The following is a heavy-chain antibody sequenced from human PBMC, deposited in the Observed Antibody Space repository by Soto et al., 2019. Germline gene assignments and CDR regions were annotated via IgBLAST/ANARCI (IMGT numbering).Heavy chain of an antibody. CDR2: VSYDGSIE. Sequence: PGGSLRLSCTASGFTFSSYAMHRVRQAPGRGLEWVAVVSYDGSIENYVDSVRGRFTISRDNSKNTVFLQMNSLKTENTAVYYCVRATYFSDSSGYTRCLDYWGQGTLVTVSS. CDR3: VRATYFSDSSGYTRCLDY. CDR1: GFTFSSYA. D-gene: IGHD3-22*01. J-gene: IGHJ4*02. V-gene: IGHV3-30*03.